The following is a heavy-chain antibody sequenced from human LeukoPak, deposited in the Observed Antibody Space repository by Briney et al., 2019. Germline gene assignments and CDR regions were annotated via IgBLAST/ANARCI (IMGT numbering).Heavy chain of an antibody. CDR2: IYYSGST. V-gene: IGHV4-59*01. CDR1: GGSISSYY. J-gene: IGHJ6*03. Sequence: SETLSLTCTVSGGSISSYYWSWIRQPPGKGLEWIGYIYYSGSTSHNPSLKSRVTISVDTSENQFSLKLSSVTAADTAVYYCARVLKLGYCSGGSCYGRYYYYYYMDVWGKGTTVTVSS. D-gene: IGHD2-15*01. CDR3: ARVLKLGYCSGGSCYGRYYYYYYMDV.